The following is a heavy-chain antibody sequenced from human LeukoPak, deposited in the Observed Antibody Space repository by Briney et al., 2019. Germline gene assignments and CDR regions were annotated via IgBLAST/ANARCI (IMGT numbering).Heavy chain of an antibody. CDR2: IYYSGST. Sequence: TSETLSLTCTVSGRSISSYQWSWIRQPPGKGLEWIGNIYYSGSTNYSPSLKSRVIISVDTSKNQFSLKLSPVTAADTAVYYCARVGVDHSGNIIKYFFDYWGQGSLVTVSS. D-gene: IGHD4-23*01. CDR3: ARVGVDHSGNIIKYFFDY. V-gene: IGHV4-59*01. J-gene: IGHJ4*02. CDR1: GRSISSYQ.